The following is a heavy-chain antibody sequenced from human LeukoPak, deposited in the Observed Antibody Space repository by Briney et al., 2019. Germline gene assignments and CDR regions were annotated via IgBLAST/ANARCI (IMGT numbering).Heavy chain of an antibody. CDR1: GFTFSSYA. V-gene: IGHV3-30-3*01. D-gene: IGHD3-9*01. J-gene: IGHJ4*02. Sequence: PGRSLRLSCAASGFTFSSYAMHWVRQAPGKGLEWVAVISYDGSNKYYADSVKGRFTISRDNSKNTLYLQMNSLRAEDTAVYYCARDGAEVLRYFDRLLGHLDYWGQGTLVTVSS. CDR2: ISYDGSNK. CDR3: ARDGAEVLRYFDRLLGHLDY.